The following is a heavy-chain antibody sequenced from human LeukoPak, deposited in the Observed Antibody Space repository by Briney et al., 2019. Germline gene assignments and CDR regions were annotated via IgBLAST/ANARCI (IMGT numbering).Heavy chain of an antibody. D-gene: IGHD1-26*01. Sequence: GESLKISCKASGYSFTTYWIGWVRQMPGKGLECMGIIYPGDSDTRYSPSFQGHVTISADKSISTAYLQWSSLKASGTAMYYCARYSAGYYYYGMDVWGQGTTVTVSS. CDR1: GYSFTTYW. J-gene: IGHJ6*02. CDR3: ARYSAGYYYYGMDV. V-gene: IGHV5-51*01. CDR2: IYPGDSDT.